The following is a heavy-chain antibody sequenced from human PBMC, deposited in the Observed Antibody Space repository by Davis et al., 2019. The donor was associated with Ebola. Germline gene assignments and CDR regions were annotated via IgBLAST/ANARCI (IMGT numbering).Heavy chain of an antibody. CDR2: ISYDGSNK. CDR3: ARDDEARSIVVVVGRPYGMDV. V-gene: IGHV3-30-3*01. D-gene: IGHD2-15*01. J-gene: IGHJ6*02. CDR1: GFTFSSYA. Sequence: GESLKISCAASGFTFSSYAMHWVRQAPGKGLEWVAVISYDGSNKYYADSVKGRFTISRDNSKNTLYLQMNSLRAEDTAVYYCARDDEARSIVVVVGRPYGMDVWGQGTTVTVSS.